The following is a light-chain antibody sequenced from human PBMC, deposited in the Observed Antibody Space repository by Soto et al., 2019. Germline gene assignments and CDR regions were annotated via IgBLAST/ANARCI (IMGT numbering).Light chain of an antibody. Sequence: EIVLTQSPATLSLSPGERATLSCRASQSINIYLAWYQQRPGQAPRLLIYNAFNRATDIPGRFSGSGSGTDFTLTISSLEPEDFAIYYCQQRYNWPLTFGQGTKVEIK. CDR2: NAF. V-gene: IGKV3-11*01. CDR3: QQRYNWPLT. J-gene: IGKJ1*01. CDR1: QSINIY.